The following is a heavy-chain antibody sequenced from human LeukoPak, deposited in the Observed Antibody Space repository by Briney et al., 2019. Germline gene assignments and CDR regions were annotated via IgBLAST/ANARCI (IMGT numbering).Heavy chain of an antibody. CDR3: ARGRYSDWPTSDY. CDR1: GGSISSGGYY. Sequence: SETLSLTCTVSGGSISSGGYYWSWIRQHPGKGLEWIGYIYYSGSTYYNPSLKSRVTISVDTSRNQFSLRLSSVTAADTAVYYCARGRYSDWPTSDYWGQGSLVTVSS. V-gene: IGHV4-31*03. D-gene: IGHD1-26*01. J-gene: IGHJ4*02. CDR2: IYYSGST.